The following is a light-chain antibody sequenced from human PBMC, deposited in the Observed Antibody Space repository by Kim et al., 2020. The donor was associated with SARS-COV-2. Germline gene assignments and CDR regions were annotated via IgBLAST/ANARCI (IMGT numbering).Light chain of an antibody. CDR3: QVWDSDSDHWV. V-gene: IGLV3-21*04. CDR1: NIGSKS. Sequence: SYELTQPPSVSVAPGKAARITCGGNNIGSKSVHWCQQKPGQAPVLVIYSDSDRPPGIPERFSGSNSANTATLTISRVEAGDEADYYCQVWDSDSDHWVFG. CDR2: SDS. J-gene: IGLJ3*02.